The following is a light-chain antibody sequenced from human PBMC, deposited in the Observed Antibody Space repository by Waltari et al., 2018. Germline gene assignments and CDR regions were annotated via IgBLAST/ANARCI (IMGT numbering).Light chain of an antibody. CDR1: QSIATD. CDR3: QQYNRWPPLT. CDR2: DAS. J-gene: IGKJ4*01. V-gene: IGKV3D-15*01. Sequence: EVVMTQSPATLSVSPGERATLSCRASQSIATDLAWYQHKPGQAPRLLIYDASTRATAIPTRFRGSGSGTDFTLTISGLQSEDSAVYYCQQYNRWPPLTFGGGTKVEI.